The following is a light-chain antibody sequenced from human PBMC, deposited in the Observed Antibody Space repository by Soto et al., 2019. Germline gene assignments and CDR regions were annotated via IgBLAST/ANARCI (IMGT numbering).Light chain of an antibody. CDR3: QQYNNWPPWT. Sequence: EIFMTQSPATLSVSPGERATLSCRASQSVSSNLAWYQQKPGQAPRLLIYGASTRATGIPARFSGSGSGTEFTLTISSLQSEDFAVYYCQQYNNWPPWTFGQGTKVDIK. V-gene: IGKV3-15*01. CDR2: GAS. CDR1: QSVSSN. J-gene: IGKJ1*01.